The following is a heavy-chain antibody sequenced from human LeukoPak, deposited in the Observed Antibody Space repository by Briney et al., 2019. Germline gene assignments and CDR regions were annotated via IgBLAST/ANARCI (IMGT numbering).Heavy chain of an antibody. J-gene: IGHJ3*02. Sequence: ASVKVSCKASGYTFTGYYMHWVRQAPGRGLEWMGWINPNSGGTNYAQKFQGRVTMTRDTSISTAYMELSRLRSDDTAVYYCARDIWFGELTDAFDIWGQGTMVTVSS. V-gene: IGHV1-2*02. CDR1: GYTFTGYY. CDR2: INPNSGGT. D-gene: IGHD3-10*01. CDR3: ARDIWFGELTDAFDI.